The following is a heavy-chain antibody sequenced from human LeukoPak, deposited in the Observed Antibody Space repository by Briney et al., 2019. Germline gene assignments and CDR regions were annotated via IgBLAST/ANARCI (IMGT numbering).Heavy chain of an antibody. Sequence: ASVKISCKASGYTFTSYGITWVRQAPGQGLEWMGWISPNNGNTNSAQNFQGRVALTTDTSTSTAYMELRSLRSDDTAVYYCARSGSGSSFSPPIVPIYNSYSAMAAWGQGPTVTVSS. CDR3: ARSGSGSSFSPPIVPIYNSYSAMAA. D-gene: IGHD3-10*01. V-gene: IGHV1-18*01. CDR1: GYTFTSYG. J-gene: IGHJ6*02. CDR2: ISPNNGNT.